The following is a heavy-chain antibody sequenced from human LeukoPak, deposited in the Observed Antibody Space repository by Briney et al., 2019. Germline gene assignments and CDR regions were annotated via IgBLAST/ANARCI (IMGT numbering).Heavy chain of an antibody. D-gene: IGHD6-19*01. CDR3: ATSVAGKFDS. Sequence: GGSLRLSCAASGFSFSKYSMNWVRQAPGKGLEWVSYISSSSDPIYYADSVKGRFTISRDNAKNSLNLQINSLRAEDMAVYYCATSVAGKFDSWGQGTLVTVSS. V-gene: IGHV3-48*01. CDR2: ISSSSDPI. J-gene: IGHJ4*02. CDR1: GFSFSKYS.